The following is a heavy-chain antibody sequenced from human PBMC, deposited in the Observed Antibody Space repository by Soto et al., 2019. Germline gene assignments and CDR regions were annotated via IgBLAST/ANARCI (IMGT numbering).Heavy chain of an antibody. J-gene: IGHJ6*02. CDR3: GKEHRASVYDFWSGYLGGMDV. D-gene: IGHD3-3*01. Sequence: PSETLSLTCTVSGGSISSYYWSWIRQPPGKGLEWIGYIYYSGSTNYNPSLKSRDTISVDTSKNQFSLKLSSVTAADTAVYYCGKEHRASVYDFWSGYLGGMDVWGQGTTVAVSS. CDR2: IYYSGST. V-gene: IGHV4-59*01. CDR1: GGSISSYY.